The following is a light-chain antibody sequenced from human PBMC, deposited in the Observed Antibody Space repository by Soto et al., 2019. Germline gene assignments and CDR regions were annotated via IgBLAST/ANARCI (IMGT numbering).Light chain of an antibody. J-gene: IGKJ2*01. V-gene: IGKV3-11*01. CDR1: QSVHTY. Sequence: ETVLTQSTATLSLSPGERVTLSCRASQSVHTYLAWYQQKAGQAPRLLIYDASNRATGIPARFSGSGSGTDFTLTISSLEPEDCAVYYCQQRSNWPPYTFGQGTKLEIK. CDR3: QQRSNWPPYT. CDR2: DAS.